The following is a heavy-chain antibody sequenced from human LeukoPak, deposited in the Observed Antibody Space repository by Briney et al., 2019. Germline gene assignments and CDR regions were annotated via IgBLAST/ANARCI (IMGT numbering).Heavy chain of an antibody. CDR3: ARVYYSDSYDYWYFDL. J-gene: IGHJ2*01. CDR2: IYYSGST. CDR1: GGSITSYY. D-gene: IGHD6-13*01. Sequence: SETLSLTCTVSGGSITSYYWSWIRQPPGKGLEWIAYIYYSGSTNYNPSLKSRVTISVDTSKNQFSLKLSSVTAADTAVYYCARVYYSDSYDYWYFDLWGRGTLVTVSS. V-gene: IGHV4-59*01.